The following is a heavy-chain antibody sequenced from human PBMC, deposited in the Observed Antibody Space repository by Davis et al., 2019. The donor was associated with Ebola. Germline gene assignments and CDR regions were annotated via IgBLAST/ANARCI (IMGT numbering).Heavy chain of an antibody. CDR1: GDSVSSNSAA. CDR2: TYYRSKWYN. D-gene: IGHD1-26*01. Sequence: HSQTLSLTCVISGDSVSSNSAAWNCIRQSPSRGLEWLGRTYYRSKWYNDYAVSVKSRITINPDTSKNQFSLQLNSVTPEDTAVYYGARGGGGSYPTYYYYYYVDVWGKGTTVTVSS. V-gene: IGHV6-1*01. CDR3: ARGGGGSYPTYYYYYYVDV. J-gene: IGHJ6*03.